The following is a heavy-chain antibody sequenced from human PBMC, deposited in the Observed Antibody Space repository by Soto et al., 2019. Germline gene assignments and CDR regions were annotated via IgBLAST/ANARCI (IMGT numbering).Heavy chain of an antibody. CDR3: AKDQPNSQRITMVRGVLGAFDI. CDR2: ISGSGGST. D-gene: IGHD3-10*01. J-gene: IGHJ3*02. V-gene: IGHV3-23*01. CDR1: GFTFSSYA. Sequence: GSLSLSCAASGFTFSSYAMSWVRQAPGKGLEWVSAISGSGGSTYYADSVKGRFTISRDNSKNTLYLQMNSLRAEDTAVYYCAKDQPNSQRITMVRGVLGAFDIWGQGTMVTVSS.